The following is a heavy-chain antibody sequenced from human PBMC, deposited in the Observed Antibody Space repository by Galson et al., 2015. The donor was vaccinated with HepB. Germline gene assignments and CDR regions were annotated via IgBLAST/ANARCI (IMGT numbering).Heavy chain of an antibody. D-gene: IGHD2/OR15-2a*01. CDR1: GFNFNNYF. CDR3: VSYSNSASRHGGN. V-gene: IGHV3-11*04. Sequence: SLRLSCAASGFNFNNYFINWIRLAPGKGLEWVAYMSSSGVTKYYADSVAGRVTISRDNAKNSVFLQMNSLRAEVTAVYYCVSYSNSASRHGGNWGQGTLVTVSS. J-gene: IGHJ4*02. CDR2: MSSSGVTK.